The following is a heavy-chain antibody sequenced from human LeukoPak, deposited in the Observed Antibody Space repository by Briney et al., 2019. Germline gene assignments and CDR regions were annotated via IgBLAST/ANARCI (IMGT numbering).Heavy chain of an antibody. Sequence: PGGSLRLSCAASGFTFSSYAMSWVRQAPGKGLEWVSAISGSGGSTYYADSVKGRFTISRDNTKNTLYLQMNSLRAEDTAVYYCAKGAGLGGSSWYRWFDPWGQGTLVTVSS. CDR2: ISGSGGST. CDR3: AKGAGLGGSSWYRWFDP. V-gene: IGHV3-23*01. J-gene: IGHJ5*02. D-gene: IGHD6-13*01. CDR1: GFTFSSYA.